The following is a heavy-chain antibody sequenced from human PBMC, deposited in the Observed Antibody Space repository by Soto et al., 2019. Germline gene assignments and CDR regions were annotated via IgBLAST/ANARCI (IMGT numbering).Heavy chain of an antibody. CDR3: ARVEGRGYIDY. CDR1: GFTFSIYS. D-gene: IGHD3-22*01. J-gene: IGHJ4*02. V-gene: IGHV3-21*01. CDR2: IVSSSSYI. Sequence: GGSLRLSCEVSGFTFSIYSMNWVRQAPGKGLEWVSSIVSSSSYIYYADSVKGRFTISRDNAKYSLFLQMNSLRAEDTAVYYCARVEGRGYIDYWGKGTKVTVSS.